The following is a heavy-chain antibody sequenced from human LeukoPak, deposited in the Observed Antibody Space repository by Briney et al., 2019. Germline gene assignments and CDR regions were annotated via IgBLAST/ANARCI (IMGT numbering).Heavy chain of an antibody. CDR1: GFTFDDYG. CDR3: ARDSYCSGGSCYWYYYYYMDV. CDR2: INWNGGST. Sequence: SGGSLRLSCAASGFTFDDYGMSWVRQAPGKGLEWVSGINWNGGSTGYADSVKGRFTISRDNAKNSLYLQMNSLRAEDTALYYCARDSYCSGGSCYWYYYYYMDVWGKGTTVTVSS. J-gene: IGHJ6*03. D-gene: IGHD2-15*01. V-gene: IGHV3-20*04.